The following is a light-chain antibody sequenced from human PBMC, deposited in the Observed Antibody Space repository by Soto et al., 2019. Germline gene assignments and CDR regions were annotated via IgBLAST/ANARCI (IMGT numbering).Light chain of an antibody. CDR1: QSVSSSY. CDR2: GAS. Sequence: EIVLTQSPGTLSLSPGERATLSCRASQSVSSSYLAWYQQKPGQAPRLLIYGASSRATGIPARFSGSGSGTDFTLTISSLEPEDFAVYFCQRYGTSPRTFGQGTKVDIK. V-gene: IGKV3-20*01. J-gene: IGKJ1*01. CDR3: QRYGTSPRT.